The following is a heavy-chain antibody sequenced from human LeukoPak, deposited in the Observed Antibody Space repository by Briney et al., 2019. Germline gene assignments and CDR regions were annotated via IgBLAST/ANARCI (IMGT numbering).Heavy chain of an antibody. V-gene: IGHV4-39*07. Sequence: PSETLSLACTVSGGSISSSSYYWGWIRQPPGKGLEWIGSIYYSGSTYYNPSLKSRVTISVDTSKNQFSLKLSSVTAADTAVYYCARRIQLWSGPYDYWGQGTLVTVSS. J-gene: IGHJ4*02. CDR3: ARRIQLWSGPYDY. D-gene: IGHD5-18*01. CDR2: IYYSGST. CDR1: GGSISSSSYY.